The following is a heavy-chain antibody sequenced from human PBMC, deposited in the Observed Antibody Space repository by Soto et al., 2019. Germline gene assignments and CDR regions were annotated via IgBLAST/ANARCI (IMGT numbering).Heavy chain of an antibody. D-gene: IGHD6-19*01. J-gene: IGHJ4*02. CDR1: HESINSVDFY. V-gene: IGHV4-61*08. CDR3: ARSSYSSIAVTQFDS. Sequence: LSLTCAVSHESINSVDFYWSWLRQPPGKGLEWIGYVDYSGNTNYNPSLRGRVTISLDRSRKQFSLRLLSVTAGDTAVYYCARSSYSSIAVTQFDSWGQGSRVTVSS. CDR2: VDYSGNT.